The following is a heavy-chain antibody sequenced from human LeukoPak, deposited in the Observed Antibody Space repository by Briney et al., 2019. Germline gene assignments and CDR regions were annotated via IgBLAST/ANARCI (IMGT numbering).Heavy chain of an antibody. V-gene: IGHV3-11*04. Sequence: GGSLRLSCVASGFTFSDYYMNWIRQAPGKGLEWVSHITSSGSTIYYADSVKGRFTISRDNAKNSLYLQMNSLRAEDTAVYYCARDRYDSSGYYFFGSVFDIWGQGTMVTVSS. CDR2: ITSSGSTI. J-gene: IGHJ3*02. CDR3: ARDRYDSSGYYFFGSVFDI. D-gene: IGHD3-22*01. CDR1: GFTFSDYY.